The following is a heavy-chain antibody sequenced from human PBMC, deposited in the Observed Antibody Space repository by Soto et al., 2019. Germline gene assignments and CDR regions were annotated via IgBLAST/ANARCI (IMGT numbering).Heavy chain of an antibody. CDR3: ASVIGVVAY. D-gene: IGHD2-21*01. CDR2: IYHSGST. CDR1: GGSISSGGYS. Sequence: SETLSLTCAVSGGSISSGGYSWSWIRQPPGKGLEWIGYIYHSGSTYYNPSLKSRVTISVDRSKNQFSLKLSSVTAADTAVYYCASVIGVVAYWGQGTLVTVSS. J-gene: IGHJ4*02. V-gene: IGHV4-30-2*01.